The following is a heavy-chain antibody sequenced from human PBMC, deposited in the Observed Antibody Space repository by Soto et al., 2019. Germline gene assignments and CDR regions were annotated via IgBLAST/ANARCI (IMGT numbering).Heavy chain of an antibody. CDR3: AHRNPPYYGSGSYWFDP. Sequence: SGPTLVNPTQTLTLTCTFSGFSLSTSGVGVGWIRQPPGKALEWLALIYWDDDKRYSPSLKSWLTITKDTSKNQVVLTMTNMDPVDTATYYCAHRNPPYYGSGSYWFDPWGQGTLVTVSS. J-gene: IGHJ5*02. D-gene: IGHD3-10*01. CDR2: IYWDDDK. V-gene: IGHV2-5*02. CDR1: GFSLSTSGVG.